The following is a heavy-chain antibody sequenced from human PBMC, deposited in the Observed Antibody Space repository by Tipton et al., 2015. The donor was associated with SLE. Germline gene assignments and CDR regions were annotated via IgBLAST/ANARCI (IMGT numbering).Heavy chain of an antibody. CDR3: VREGGSSGRAGFFDF. CDR1: GFSFSYFP. J-gene: IGHJ4*02. V-gene: IGHV3-30*04. D-gene: IGHD6-19*01. CDR2: VPSHGNDN. Sequence: SLRLSCAASGFSFSYFPMHWVRQAPGKGLEWVAVVPSHGNDNRNDYNYAESVRGRFTISRDNSKNALYLQMDSLRNEDTALYYCVREGGSSGRAGFFDFWGQITLVTVSS.